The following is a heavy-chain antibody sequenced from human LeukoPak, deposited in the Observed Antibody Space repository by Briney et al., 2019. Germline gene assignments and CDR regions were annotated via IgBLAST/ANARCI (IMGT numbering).Heavy chain of an antibody. D-gene: IGHD6-19*01. CDR3: AKDAIAVAAYYYMDV. J-gene: IGHJ6*03. CDR1: GFTFSSYG. V-gene: IGHV3-30*02. Sequence: GGSLRLSCAASGFTFSSYGMHWVRQAAGKGLEWVAFIRYDGSNKYYADSVKGRFTISRDNSKNTLYLQMNSLRAEDTAVYYCAKDAIAVAAYYYMDVWGKGTTVTVSS. CDR2: IRYDGSNK.